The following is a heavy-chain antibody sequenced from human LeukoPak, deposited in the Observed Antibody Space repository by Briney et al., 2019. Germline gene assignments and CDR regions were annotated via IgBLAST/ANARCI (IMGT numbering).Heavy chain of an antibody. CDR2: IYNGGST. CDR3: ATSSSRVELY. J-gene: IGHJ4*02. D-gene: IGHD1-7*01. CDR1: GFTVSRNS. Sequence: PGGSLRLSCAASGFTVSRNSMSWVRQAPGKGLEWVSVIYNGGSTSYADSVKGRFTISRDNSKNTLYLQMNSLSVEDTAVYYCATSSSRVELYWGQGTLVTVSS. V-gene: IGHV3-53*01.